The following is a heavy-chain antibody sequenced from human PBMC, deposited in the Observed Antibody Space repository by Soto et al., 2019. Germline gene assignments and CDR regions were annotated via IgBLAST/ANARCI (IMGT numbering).Heavy chain of an antibody. V-gene: IGHV6-1*01. D-gene: IGHD5-12*01. CDR1: GDSVSSNTAS. J-gene: IGHJ5*02. CDR2: TYFRSKWYN. Sequence: SQTLSLPCALSGDSVSSNTASWNWIRQSPSRGLEWLGRTYFRSKWYNDYAAPVKRRLIINPDTSNNQFSLQLNSVTPEDTAVYFCAKGDNLGPKTGYAFDPWGQGIMVTVSS. CDR3: AKGDNLGPKTGYAFDP.